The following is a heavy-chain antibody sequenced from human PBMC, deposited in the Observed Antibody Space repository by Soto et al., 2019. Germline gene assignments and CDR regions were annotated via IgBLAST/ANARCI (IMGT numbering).Heavy chain of an antibody. Sequence: QVQLVESGGGVVQPGRSLRLSCAASGYIFSSCAMHWVRQAPGKGLEWVAVISHDGSNKHFADSVRGRFTISRDNSKNTLYLQMNSLRAEDTSVYYCAKDLGAPPYGMDVWDQGTTVTVSS. V-gene: IGHV3-30*18. J-gene: IGHJ6*02. D-gene: IGHD3-16*01. CDR2: ISHDGSNK. CDR3: AKDLGAPPYGMDV. CDR1: GYIFSSCA.